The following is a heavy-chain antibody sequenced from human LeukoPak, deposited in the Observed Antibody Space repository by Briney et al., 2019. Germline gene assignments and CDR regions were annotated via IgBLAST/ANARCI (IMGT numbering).Heavy chain of an antibody. CDR2: ISSSSSYI. CDR1: GSTFSSYS. D-gene: IGHD6-19*01. V-gene: IGHV3-21*01. J-gene: IGHJ4*02. Sequence: GGSLRLSCAASGSTFSSYSMNWVRQAPGKGLEWVSSISSSSSYIYYADSVKGRFTISRDNAKNSLYLQMNSLRAEDTAVYYCARQRGSGRYKNFDYWGQGTLVTVSS. CDR3: ARQRGSGRYKNFDY.